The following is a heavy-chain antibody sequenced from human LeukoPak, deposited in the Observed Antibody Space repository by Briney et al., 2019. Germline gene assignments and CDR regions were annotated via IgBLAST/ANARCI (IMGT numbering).Heavy chain of an antibody. CDR1: GDSISSYY. V-gene: IGHV4-59*08. CDR3: ARSTNNYYYYYGMDV. Sequence: SSETLSLTCTVSGDSISSYYWSWIRQPPGKGLEWIEYIYYSGSTNFNPSLKSRVTISVGTSKNQFSLKLTSVTAADTAVYYCARSTNNYYYYYGMDVWGQGTTVTVSS. D-gene: IGHD2/OR15-2a*01. CDR2: IYYSGST. J-gene: IGHJ6*02.